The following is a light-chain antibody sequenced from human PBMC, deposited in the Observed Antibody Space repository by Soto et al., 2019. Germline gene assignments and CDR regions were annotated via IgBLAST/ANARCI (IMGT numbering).Light chain of an antibody. CDR3: QQSYGTPLT. V-gene: IGKV1-39*01. CDR1: QSISNY. CDR2: AAS. J-gene: IGKJ4*01. Sequence: DMEMTQSPSSLSASVGDRVTITCRASQSISNYLNWYQHKPGKVPKLLSYAASSLQSGVPKRFSGSGSGTDFTLTINSLQPEDFATYYCQQSYGTPLTFGGGTKIEIK.